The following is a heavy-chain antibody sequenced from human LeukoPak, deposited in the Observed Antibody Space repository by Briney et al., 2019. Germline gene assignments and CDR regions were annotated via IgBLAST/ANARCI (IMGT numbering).Heavy chain of an antibody. D-gene: IGHD3-22*01. V-gene: IGHV3-30*02. J-gene: IGHJ4*02. CDR1: GFTFSSYG. Sequence: GGSLRLSCAASGFTFSSYGMHWVRQAPGKGLEWVAFIRYDGSNKYYADSVKGRFTISRDNSKNTLYLQMNSLRAEDTAVYYCAKDLMRYYDSSGYYPFDYWGQGTLVTVSS. CDR3: AKDLMRYYDSSGYYPFDY. CDR2: IRYDGSNK.